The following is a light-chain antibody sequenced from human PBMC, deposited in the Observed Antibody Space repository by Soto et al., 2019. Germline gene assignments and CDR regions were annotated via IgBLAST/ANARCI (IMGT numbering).Light chain of an antibody. CDR2: GAS. J-gene: IGKJ4*01. Sequence: ETVMTQSPATLSVSPGERATISCRASQSVSSNLAWYQQKPGQPPRFLIYGASARASGIPARFSGIGSGTEFTLTISSPQSEDFAMYYCQQYNTWPPGITFGGGTKVQIK. V-gene: IGKV3D-15*01. CDR1: QSVSSN. CDR3: QQYNTWPPGIT.